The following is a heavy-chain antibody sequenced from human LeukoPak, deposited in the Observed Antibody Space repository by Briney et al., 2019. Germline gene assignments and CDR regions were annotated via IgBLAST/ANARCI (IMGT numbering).Heavy chain of an antibody. J-gene: IGHJ6*03. CDR2: ISSRAGTI. CDR1: GFTFSSYE. V-gene: IGHV3-48*03. CDR3: ARDRGLERRYYYYMDV. Sequence: GGSLRLSCAASGFTFSSYEMNWVRQAPGKGLDWVSSISSRAGTIYYADSVKGRFTISRDNAKNSLYLQMNSLRAEDTAVYYCARDRGLERRYYYYMDVWGKGTTVTISS. D-gene: IGHD1-1*01.